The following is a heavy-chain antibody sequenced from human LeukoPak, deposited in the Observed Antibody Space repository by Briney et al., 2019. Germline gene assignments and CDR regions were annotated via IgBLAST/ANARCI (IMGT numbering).Heavy chain of an antibody. CDR3: ARENCTNGVCLGVDY. J-gene: IGHJ4*02. V-gene: IGHV3-30*04. Sequence: GALRLSCAASGFTFSSYAMHWVRQAPGKGLEWVAVISYDGSNKYYADSVKGRSTISRDNSKNTLYLQMNSLRAEDTAVYYCARENCTNGVCLGVDYWGQGTLVTVSS. D-gene: IGHD2-8*01. CDR2: ISYDGSNK. CDR1: GFTFSSYA.